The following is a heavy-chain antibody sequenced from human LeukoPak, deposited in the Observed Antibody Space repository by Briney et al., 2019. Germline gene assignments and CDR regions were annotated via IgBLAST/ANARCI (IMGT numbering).Heavy chain of an antibody. Sequence: PGGSLRLSCEASGFTFSNYSMNWVRQAPGKGLEWVSYIRSSSTTIYYADSVKGRFTISRDNSKNTLYLQMDTLRAEDTAVYYCARGGGWLYFDFWGQGILVTVSS. CDR1: GFTFSNYS. CDR2: IRSSSTTI. J-gene: IGHJ4*02. CDR3: ARGGGWLYFDF. V-gene: IGHV3-48*01. D-gene: IGHD6-19*01.